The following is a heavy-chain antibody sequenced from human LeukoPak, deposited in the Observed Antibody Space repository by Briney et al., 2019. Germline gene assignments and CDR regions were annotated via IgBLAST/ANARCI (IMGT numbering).Heavy chain of an antibody. Sequence: ASVKVSCKASGYSFGIFGISWVRQAPGQGLEWMGWISANNGNTKYAQNLQGRVTMTTDTSTSTAYMELRSLRSNDTAVYYCARVGVVVPAAWFDPWGQGTLVTVSS. V-gene: IGHV1-18*01. CDR3: ARVGVVVPAAWFDP. CDR1: GYSFGIFG. J-gene: IGHJ5*02. CDR2: ISANNGNT. D-gene: IGHD2-2*01.